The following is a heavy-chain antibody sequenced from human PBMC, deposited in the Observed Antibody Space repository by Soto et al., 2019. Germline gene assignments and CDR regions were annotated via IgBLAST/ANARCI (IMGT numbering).Heavy chain of an antibody. V-gene: IGHV3-64D*06. CDR1: GFIFSSYA. CDR3: VKDRYVDY. Sequence: GGAQRLSCSVSGFIFSSYAMHWIPQAPGKGLEYVASISSEGATPHYADSVKGSFIISRDNSKNTLYLQMSSLRAEDTAVCYCVKDRYVDYWGQGILWTVCS. CDR2: ISSEGATP. J-gene: IGHJ4*02.